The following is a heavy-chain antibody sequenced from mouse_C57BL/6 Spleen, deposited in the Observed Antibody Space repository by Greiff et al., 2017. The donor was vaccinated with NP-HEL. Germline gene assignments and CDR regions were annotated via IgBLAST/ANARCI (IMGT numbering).Heavy chain of an antibody. D-gene: IGHD1-1*01. CDR3: ARGPYYYGSSYSWFAY. CDR2: INPGSGGT. J-gene: IGHJ3*01. V-gene: IGHV1-54*01. CDR1: GYAFTNYL. Sequence: QVQLKQSGAELVRPGTSVKVSCKASGYAFTNYLIEWVKQRPGQGLEWIGVINPGSGGTNYNEKFKGKATLTADKSSSTAYMQLSSRTSEDSAVYFCARGPYYYGSSYSWFAYWGQGTLVTVSA.